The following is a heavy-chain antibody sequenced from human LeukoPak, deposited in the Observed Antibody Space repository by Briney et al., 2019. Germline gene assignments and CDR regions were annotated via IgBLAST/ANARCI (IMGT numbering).Heavy chain of an antibody. J-gene: IGHJ4*02. CDR3: AKGGVGAVVDY. Sequence: PGGSLRLSCAASGFTFSSYGMHWVRQAPGKGLEWVAVISYDGSNKYYADSVKGRFTISRDNSKNTLYLQMNSLRAEDTAVYYCAKGGVGAVVDYWGQGTLVTVSS. D-gene: IGHD1-26*01. CDR2: ISYDGSNK. V-gene: IGHV3-30*18. CDR1: GFTFSSYG.